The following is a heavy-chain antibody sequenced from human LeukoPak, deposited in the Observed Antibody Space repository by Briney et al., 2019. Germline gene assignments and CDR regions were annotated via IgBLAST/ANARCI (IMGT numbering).Heavy chain of an antibody. Sequence: SETLSLTCAVYGGSFSGYYWSWIRQPPGKGLEWIGEINHSGSTNYNPSLKSRVTISVDTSKNQFSLKLTSVSAADTAMYYCARDDAFDVWGQGTMVTVSA. CDR1: GGSFSGYY. CDR2: INHSGST. CDR3: ARDDAFDV. J-gene: IGHJ3*01. V-gene: IGHV4-34*01.